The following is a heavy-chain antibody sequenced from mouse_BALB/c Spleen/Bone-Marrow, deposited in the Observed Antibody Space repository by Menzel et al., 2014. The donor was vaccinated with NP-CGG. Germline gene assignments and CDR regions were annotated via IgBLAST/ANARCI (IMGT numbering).Heavy chain of an antibody. V-gene: IGHV14-3*02. CDR3: ASKKNYYAMDY. Sequence: EVQLQQSGAEPVKPGASVKLSCTASGFNIKDTYMHWVKQRPEQGLEWIGRIDPANGYTNYAPKFQGKATITADTSSNTAYLQLSSLTSEDTAVYYCASKKNYYAMDYWGQGTSVTVSS. CDR2: IDPANGYT. J-gene: IGHJ4*01. CDR1: GFNIKDTY.